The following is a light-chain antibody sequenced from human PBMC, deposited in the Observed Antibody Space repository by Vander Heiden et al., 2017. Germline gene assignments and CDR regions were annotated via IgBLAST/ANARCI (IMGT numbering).Light chain of an antibody. J-gene: IGKJ1*01. V-gene: IGKV2-28*01. CDR3: RQALQTPQT. CDR1: QSLLHSNGYNY. Sequence: DIVMTQSPLSLPVTPGEPASISCRSSQSLLHSNGYNYLDWYLQKPGQSPQLLIYLGSNRASGVPDRFSGGGSGTDFTLKISKVDAEDVGVYYCRQALQTPQTFGQGTKVEIK. CDR2: LGS.